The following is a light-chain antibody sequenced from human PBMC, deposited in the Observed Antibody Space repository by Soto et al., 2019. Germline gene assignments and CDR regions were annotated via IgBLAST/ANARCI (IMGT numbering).Light chain of an antibody. Sequence: QSALTQPASVSGSPGQSITISCTGTSSDFGAYNSVSWYQQHPGKAPKLIIYEVTNRPSGVSNRFSGSKSGNTASLTVSGLQTEDEADYYCSSFTVWNTLWVFGGGTKLTVL. V-gene: IGLV2-14*01. CDR1: SSDFGAYNS. CDR2: EVT. CDR3: SSFTVWNTLWV. J-gene: IGLJ2*01.